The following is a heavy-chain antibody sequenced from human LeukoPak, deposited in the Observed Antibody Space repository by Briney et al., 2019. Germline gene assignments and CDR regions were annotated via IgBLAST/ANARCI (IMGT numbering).Heavy chain of an antibody. CDR3: AREKFLEWYAVAGTFGYFDY. V-gene: IGHV3-7*03. CDR1: GFTFNNYW. J-gene: IGHJ4*02. CDR2: IKQDGSEK. D-gene: IGHD6-19*01. Sequence: PGGSLRLSCAASGFTFNNYWIHWVRQVPGKGLEWVANIKQDGSEKYYVDSVKGRFTISRDNAKNSVYLEMNSLRAEDTAVYYCAREKFLEWYAVAGTFGYFDYWGQGTLVTVSS.